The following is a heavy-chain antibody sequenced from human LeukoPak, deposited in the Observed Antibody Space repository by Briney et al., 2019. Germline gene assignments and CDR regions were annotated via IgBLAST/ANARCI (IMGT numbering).Heavy chain of an antibody. J-gene: IGHJ4*02. D-gene: IGHD3-16*02. V-gene: IGHV3-30*02. CDR2: IRYDGSNK. CDR1: GFTFSSYG. Sequence: PGGSLRLSXAASGFTFSSYGMHWVRQAPGKGMEWVAFIRYDGSNKYYADSVKGRFTISRDNSKNTLYLQMSSLRAEDTAVYYCAKDNRYYPYYFDYWGQGTLVTVSS. CDR3: AKDNRYYPYYFDY.